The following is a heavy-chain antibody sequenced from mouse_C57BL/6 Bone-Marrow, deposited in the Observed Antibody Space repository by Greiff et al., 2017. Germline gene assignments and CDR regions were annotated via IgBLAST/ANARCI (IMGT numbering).Heavy chain of an antibody. J-gene: IGHJ4*01. CDR2: IYPGSGNT. Sequence: QVQLQQSGPELVKPGASVKISCKASGYSFTSYYIHWVKQRPGQGLEWIGWIYPGSGNTKYNEKFKGKATLTADTSSSTAYMQLSSLTSEDSAVYYCALLRRDYYAMDYWGQGTSVTVSS. V-gene: IGHV1-66*01. CDR3: ALLRRDYYAMDY. CDR1: GYSFTSYY. D-gene: IGHD1-1*01.